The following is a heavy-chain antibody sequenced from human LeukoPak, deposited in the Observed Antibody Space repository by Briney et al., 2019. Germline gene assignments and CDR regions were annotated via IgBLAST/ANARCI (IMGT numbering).Heavy chain of an antibody. J-gene: IGHJ4*01. CDR3: ARDGTAAGLYFDL. Sequence: PGGSLRLSCAVSGFTFTSYWMNWVRQAPGKGLEWVASIRQDGGEKSYVDSVKGRFTISRDNTKNSLYLQINSLRAEDTAVYHCARDGTAAGLYFDLWGQGTLVTVSS. CDR1: GFTFTSYW. D-gene: IGHD6-13*01. CDR2: IRQDGGEK. V-gene: IGHV3-7*01.